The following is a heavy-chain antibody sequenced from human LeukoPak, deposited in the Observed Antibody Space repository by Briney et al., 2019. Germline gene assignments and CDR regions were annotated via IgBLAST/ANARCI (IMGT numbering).Heavy chain of an antibody. V-gene: IGHV3-30*04. D-gene: IGHD4-17*01. CDR3: ARDPTTRSNQPQYYIDY. CDR2: ISLYGSDK. CDR1: GFIFSSYA. J-gene: IGHJ4*02. Sequence: PGMSLRLSCAASGFIFSSYAMRWVRQAPGKGLEWVAVISLYGSDKYYADSVKGRFTISRDDSKNTLYLQMNSLRADDTAVYYCARDPTTRSNQPQYYIDYWGQGTLVTVSS.